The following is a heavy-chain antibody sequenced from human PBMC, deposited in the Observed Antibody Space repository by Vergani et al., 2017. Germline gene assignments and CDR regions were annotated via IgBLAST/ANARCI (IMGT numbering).Heavy chain of an antibody. CDR1: GFTFSSYA. V-gene: IGHV3-64*01. J-gene: IGHJ4*02. CDR2: ISSNGGST. D-gene: IGHD1-26*01. Sequence: EVQLVESGGGLVQPGGSLRLSCAASGFTFSSYAMHWVRQAPGKGLEYVSAISSNGGSTYYANSVKGRFTISRDNSKNTLYLQMGSLRAEDMAVYYCARVANGSPGYFDYWGQGTLVTVSS. CDR3: ARVANGSPGYFDY.